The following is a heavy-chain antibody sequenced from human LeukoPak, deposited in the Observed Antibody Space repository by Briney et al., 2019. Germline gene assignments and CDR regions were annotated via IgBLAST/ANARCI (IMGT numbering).Heavy chain of an antibody. Sequence: SETLSPTCAVYGGSFSGYYWSWIRQPPGKGLEWIGEINHSGSTNYNPSLKSRVTISVDTSKNQFSLKLSSVTAADTAVYYCARGRHIAAAGPYPIDYWGQGTLVTVSS. CDR2: INHSGST. D-gene: IGHD6-13*01. CDR1: GGSFSGYY. CDR3: ARGRHIAAAGPYPIDY. J-gene: IGHJ4*02. V-gene: IGHV4-34*01.